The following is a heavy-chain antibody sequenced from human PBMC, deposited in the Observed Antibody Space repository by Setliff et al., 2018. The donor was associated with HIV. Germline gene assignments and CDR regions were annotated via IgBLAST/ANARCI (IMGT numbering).Heavy chain of an antibody. CDR2: IYYSGST. CDR1: GGSISSGAYY. J-gene: IGHJ4*02. V-gene: IGHV4-31*03. D-gene: IGHD3-16*01. CDR3: ARVPLSSPSRPGGYFDY. Sequence: SETLSLTCTVSGGSISSGAYYWSWIRQHPGKGLEWIGYIYYSGSTYYNPSLKSRVTISVGTSKNQFSLKLNSVTAADTAVYYCARVPLSSPSRPGGYFDYWGQGTLVTVSS.